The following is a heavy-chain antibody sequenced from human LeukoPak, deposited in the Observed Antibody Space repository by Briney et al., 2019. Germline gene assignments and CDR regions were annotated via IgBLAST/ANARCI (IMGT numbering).Heavy chain of an antibody. J-gene: IGHJ4*02. D-gene: IGHD4-17*01. CDR2: IKQDGGQI. V-gene: IGHV3-7*01. CDR1: EFTFSSYW. CDR3: ARLGARQMLEY. Sequence: GGSLRLSCAASEFTFSSYWMSWVRQAPGKGLEWVANIKQDGGQIYYLESVKGRFTVSRDNAKNSLYLQMNRLRAEDTAVYYCARLGARQMLEYWGQGTLVTVSS.